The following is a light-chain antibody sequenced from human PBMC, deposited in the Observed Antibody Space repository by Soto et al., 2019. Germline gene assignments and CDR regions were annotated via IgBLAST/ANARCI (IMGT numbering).Light chain of an antibody. CDR2: KAS. CDR1: QSIDTW. Sequence: DIQMTQSPSTLSASVGDRVTITCRASQSIDTWLAWHQQKPGQVPKLLISKASSLESGVPSRFSGSGSGTEFTLTISILQPDDSATYYCQQYNSYRAFGQGTKVEI. V-gene: IGKV1-5*03. CDR3: QQYNSYRA. J-gene: IGKJ1*01.